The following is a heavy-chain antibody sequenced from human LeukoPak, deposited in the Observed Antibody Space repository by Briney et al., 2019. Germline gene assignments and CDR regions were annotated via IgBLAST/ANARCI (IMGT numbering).Heavy chain of an antibody. CDR3: AGRGLSTGWTFDY. CDR1: GGSISTYY. CDR2: IHTSGST. J-gene: IGHJ4*01. Sequence: SETLSLTCSVSGGSISTYYWSWIRQPAGKELEWTAQIHTSGSTNFNPSLKSRVSISMDTPNNQFSLMISSVTAADTAIYYCAGRGLSTGWTFDYWGHGTLVTVSS. D-gene: IGHD6-19*01. V-gene: IGHV4-4*07.